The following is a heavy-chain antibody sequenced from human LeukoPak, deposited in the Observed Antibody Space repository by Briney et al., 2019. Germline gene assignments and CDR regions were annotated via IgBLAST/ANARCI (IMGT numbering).Heavy chain of an antibody. V-gene: IGHV1-69*05. D-gene: IGHD3-9*01. Sequence: GSSVKVSCKASGGTFSSYAISWVGQAPGQGLEWMGVSIPIFGTANYAQKFQGRVTITTDGSRSTAYMELSSLRSEDTAVYYSARAGLRYNWFDPWGQGTLVTVSS. CDR3: ARAGLRYNWFDP. CDR2: SIPIFGTA. CDR1: GGTFSSYA. J-gene: IGHJ5*02.